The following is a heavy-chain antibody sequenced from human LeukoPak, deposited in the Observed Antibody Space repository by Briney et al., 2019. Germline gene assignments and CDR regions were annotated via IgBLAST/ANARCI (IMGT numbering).Heavy chain of an antibody. J-gene: IGHJ3*02. D-gene: IGHD1-1*01. CDR3: ARKGKPDAALEAFDI. CDR2: ISRTGTTL. Sequence: GGSLRLSCEASGFTFSDHYMSWIRQAPGKGLEWVSKISRTGTTLYYADSVKGRFTISRDNARNLLYLQMGSLRAEDTAVYYCARKGKPDAALEAFDIWGQGTMVTVS. CDR1: GFTFSDHY. V-gene: IGHV3-11*01.